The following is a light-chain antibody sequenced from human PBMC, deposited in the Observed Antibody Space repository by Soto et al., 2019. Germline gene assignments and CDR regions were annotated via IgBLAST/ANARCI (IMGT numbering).Light chain of an antibody. CDR3: CSYAGSSTLV. Sequence: QSALTQPASVSGSPGQSITISCTGTSSDVGGYNYVSWYQHHPDKAPKLVIYEVSKRPSGVSNRFSGSKSGNTASLTISGLQAEDEADYYCCSYAGSSTLVFGTGTKVTVL. CDR1: SSDVGGYNY. J-gene: IGLJ1*01. V-gene: IGLV2-23*02. CDR2: EVS.